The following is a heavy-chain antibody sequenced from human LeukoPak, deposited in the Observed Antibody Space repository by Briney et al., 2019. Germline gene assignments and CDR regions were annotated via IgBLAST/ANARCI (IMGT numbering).Heavy chain of an antibody. CDR2: INHSGST. CDR1: GGSFSGYY. J-gene: IGHJ4*02. D-gene: IGHD3-10*01. V-gene: IGHV4-34*01. Sequence: SETLSLTCAVYGGSFSGYYCSWIRQPPGKGLEWIGEINHSGSTNYNPSLKSRVTISVDTSKNQFSLKLSSVTAADTAVYYCARGDYRSMVRGVIDYYFDYWGQGTMVTVSS. CDR3: ARGDYRSMVRGVIDYYFDY.